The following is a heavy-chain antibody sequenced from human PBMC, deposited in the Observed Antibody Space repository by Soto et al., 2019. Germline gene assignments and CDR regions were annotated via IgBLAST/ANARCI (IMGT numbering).Heavy chain of an antibody. D-gene: IGHD2-2*01. CDR2: INWNGNSK. CDR1: GFTFDDYG. Sequence: GGSLRLSCEASGFTFDDYGMSWVRQVPGRGLEWVSGINWNGNSKGYADSVKGRFTISRDNSKNTLYLQMNSLRAEDTAVYYCARGGVVPAALNDYWGQGTLVTVSS. V-gene: IGHV3-20*04. J-gene: IGHJ4*02. CDR3: ARGGVVPAALNDY.